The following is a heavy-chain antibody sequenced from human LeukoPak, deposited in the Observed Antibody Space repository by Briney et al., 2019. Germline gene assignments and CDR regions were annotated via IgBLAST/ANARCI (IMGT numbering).Heavy chain of an antibody. CDR2: ISGNGGRT. CDR3: ARESPACGEDCYFDY. CDR1: GFTFSTYA. D-gene: IGHD2-21*02. J-gene: IGHJ4*02. V-gene: IGHV3-23*01. Sequence: GGSLRLSCAASGFTFSTYAMTWVRQAPGKGLEWVSSISGNGGRTYYADFVKGRFTISRDNSKNTLYLQMNSLRTDDTAVYYCARESPACGEDCYFDYWGQGTLVTVSS.